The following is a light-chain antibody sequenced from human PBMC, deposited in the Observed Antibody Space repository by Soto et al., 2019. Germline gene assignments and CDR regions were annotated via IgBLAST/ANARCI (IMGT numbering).Light chain of an antibody. CDR3: QQSYSPPPIT. J-gene: IGKJ5*01. Sequence: DIQMTQSPSTLSGSLGVRVTNTCRVSQTISSWLAWYQQKPGKAPTLLIYAASSLQSGVPSRFSGSGSGTDFTLTISTLQPEDFATYYCQQSYSPPPITFGQGTRLEIK. V-gene: IGKV1-39*01. CDR1: QTISSW. CDR2: AAS.